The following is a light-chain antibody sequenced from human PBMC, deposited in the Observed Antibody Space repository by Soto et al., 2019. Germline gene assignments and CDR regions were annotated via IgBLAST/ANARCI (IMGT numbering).Light chain of an antibody. V-gene: IGKV1-39*01. CDR1: QDIAIY. CDR3: QQSYSPPLT. CDR2: AAS. J-gene: IGKJ4*01. Sequence: IQLTQSPSSLSASVGDRVTITCRASQDIAIYLAWYQQKPGEAPKLLIYAASTLYGGVPARFSGSGSESGTEYTLTISSLQPEDSATYYCQQSYSPPLTFGGGTRVEIK.